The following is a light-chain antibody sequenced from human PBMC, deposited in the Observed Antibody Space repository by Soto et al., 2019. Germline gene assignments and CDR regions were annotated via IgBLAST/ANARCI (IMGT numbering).Light chain of an antibody. J-gene: IGKJ1*01. CDR3: QQYNSYPWT. V-gene: IGKV1-39*01. CDR1: QTITSY. Sequence: DIQMTQSPSSLSASVGDRVTITCRASQTITSYLNWYQHKPGKAPKLLIYASSSLQSGVPSRFRGSGSGTDFTLTIGSLQPDDFATYYCQQYNSYPWTFGLGTKVDI. CDR2: ASS.